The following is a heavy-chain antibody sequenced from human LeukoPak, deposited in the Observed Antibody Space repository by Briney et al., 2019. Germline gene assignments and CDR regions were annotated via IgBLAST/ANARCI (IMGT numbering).Heavy chain of an antibody. V-gene: IGHV5-51*01. CDR1: GYSFTTDW. CDR2: IFPGDSET. Sequence: PGESLKISCKTSGYSFTTDWIGWVRQVPGKGLEWMGLIFPGDSETRYSPSFQGHVTISADKSISTAYLHWSSLRASDTAKYYCAKVTGATFYFDDWGQGTLVTVSS. D-gene: IGHD1-14*01. CDR3: AKVTGATFYFDD. J-gene: IGHJ4*02.